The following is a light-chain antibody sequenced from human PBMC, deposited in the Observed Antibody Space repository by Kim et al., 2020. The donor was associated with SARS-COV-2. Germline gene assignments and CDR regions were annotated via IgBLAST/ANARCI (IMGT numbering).Light chain of an antibody. V-gene: IGKV1-5*03. Sequence: AAVGDRATISCRASQGISSWLAWYQQKPGKAPNLLIYKASSLESGVPSRFSGSGSGTEFTLTISSLQPDDFATYHCQHYNGYSWTFGQGTKVDIK. CDR3: QHYNGYSWT. CDR2: KAS. CDR1: QGISSW. J-gene: IGKJ1*01.